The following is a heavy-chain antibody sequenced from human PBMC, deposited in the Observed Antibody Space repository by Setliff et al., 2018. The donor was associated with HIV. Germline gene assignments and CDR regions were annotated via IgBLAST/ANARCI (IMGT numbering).Heavy chain of an antibody. V-gene: IGHV4-59*06. D-gene: IGHD3-10*01. Sequence: SETLSLTCTVSGGSINNFYWSWIRQPPGMGLEWIGYIHYSGSTYYNPSLKSRVTISVDTSKNQFSLKLSSVTAADTAVYYCAGMFFYGSGSKSDFDYWGQGTQVTVSS. J-gene: IGHJ4*02. CDR1: GGSINNFY. CDR2: IHYSGST. CDR3: AGMFFYGSGSKSDFDY.